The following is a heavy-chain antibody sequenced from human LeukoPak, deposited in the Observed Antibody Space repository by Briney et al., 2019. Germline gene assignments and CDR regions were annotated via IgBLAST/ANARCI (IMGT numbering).Heavy chain of an antibody. CDR1: GYTFTSYG. J-gene: IGHJ6*03. Sequence: ASVKVSCKASGYTFTSYGISWVRQAPGQGLEWMGWISAYNGNTNYAQKLQGRVTMTTDTSTSTAYMELRSLRSDDTAVYYCARDRGGYYYYYYMDVWGKGTTVIVSS. V-gene: IGHV1-18*01. D-gene: IGHD3-16*01. CDR3: ARDRGGYYYYYYMDV. CDR2: ISAYNGNT.